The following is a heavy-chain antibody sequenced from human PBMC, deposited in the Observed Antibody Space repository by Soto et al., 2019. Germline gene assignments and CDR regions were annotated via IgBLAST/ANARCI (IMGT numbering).Heavy chain of an antibody. CDR2: ISSSSNNI. V-gene: IGHV3-21*01. CDR1: GFSLSTYS. Sequence: EVQLVESGGGLVKPGGSLGISCAASGFSLSTYSMNWVRQAPGKGLEWVSSISSSSNNIYYADSVKGRFTISRDNAKNSLFLQVHSLRDEDTAVYFCASDLTTSAGAFDYWGQGTLVTVSS. D-gene: IGHD6-13*01. J-gene: IGHJ4*02. CDR3: ASDLTTSAGAFDY.